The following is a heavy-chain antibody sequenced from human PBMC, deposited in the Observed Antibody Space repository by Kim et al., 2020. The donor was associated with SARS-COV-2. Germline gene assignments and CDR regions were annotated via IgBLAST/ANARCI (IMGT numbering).Heavy chain of an antibody. D-gene: IGHD1-26*01. CDR1: GYTFTSYY. CDR3: ARVKDSPLVGASPPPDKYGMDV. V-gene: IGHV1-46*01. J-gene: IGHJ6*02. Sequence: ASVKVSCKASGYTFTSYYMHWVRQAPGQGLEWMGIINPSGGSTSYAQKFQGRVTMTRDTSTSTVYMELSSLRSEDTAVYYCARVKDSPLVGASPPPDKYGMDVWGQGTTVTVSS. CDR2: INPSGGST.